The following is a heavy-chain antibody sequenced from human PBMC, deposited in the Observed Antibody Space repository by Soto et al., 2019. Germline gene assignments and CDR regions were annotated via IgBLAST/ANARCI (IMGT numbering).Heavy chain of an antibody. CDR3: ARDHFYGSGTLPYFFDY. D-gene: IGHD3-10*01. J-gene: IGHJ4*02. Sequence: GASVKVSCKASGYIFTSYGIHWVRQAPGQRLEWMGWINDGSGYPKYSQNFQGRVTISRDTSASTAYMELSSLRSEDTAVYYCARDHFYGSGTLPYFFDYWGQGILVTVSS. CDR1: GYIFTSYG. V-gene: IGHV1-3*01. CDR2: INDGSGYP.